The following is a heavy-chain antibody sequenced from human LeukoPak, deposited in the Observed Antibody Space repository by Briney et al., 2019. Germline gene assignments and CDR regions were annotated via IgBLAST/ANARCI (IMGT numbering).Heavy chain of an antibody. V-gene: IGHV4-30-2*01. Sequence: PSQTLSLTCTVSGGSISSGAYYWSWIRQPPGKGLEWIGEINHSGSTNYNPSLKSRVTISVDTSKNQFSLKLSSVTAADTAVYYCARAYYDFWSGYYSPISLAHYSFDYWGQGTLVTVSS. D-gene: IGHD3-3*01. CDR1: GGSISSGAYY. CDR2: INHSGST. CDR3: ARAYYDFWSGYYSPISLAHYSFDY. J-gene: IGHJ4*02.